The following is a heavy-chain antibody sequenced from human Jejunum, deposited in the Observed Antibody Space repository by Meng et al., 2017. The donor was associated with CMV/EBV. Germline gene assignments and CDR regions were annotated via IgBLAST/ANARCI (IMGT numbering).Heavy chain of an antibody. V-gene: IGHV4-59*01. CDR1: ISSYF. J-gene: IGHJ4*02. Sequence: ISSYFWTWIRQPPGKGLEWIGYVYYSGTTTYNPSLRSRVAISIDTSKNQFSLKVNSLTAADTAVYYCARVPAELGSTSDYYYFDSWGQGTLVTVSS. CDR2: VYYSGTT. CDR3: ARVPAELGSTSDYYYFDS. D-gene: IGHD6-25*01.